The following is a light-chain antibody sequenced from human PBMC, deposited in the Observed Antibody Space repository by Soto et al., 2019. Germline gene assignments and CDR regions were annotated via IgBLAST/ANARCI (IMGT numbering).Light chain of an antibody. J-gene: IGLJ1*01. Sequence: QPVLTQSPSASASLGASVKLTCTLSSGHSSYAIAWHQQQPEKGPRYLMKLNSDGSHSKGDGIPDRFSGSSSGAERSLIISSLQSEDEADYYCQTWGTGIHVFGTGTKVTVL. CDR2: LNSDGSH. CDR3: QTWGTGIHV. CDR1: SGHSSYA. V-gene: IGLV4-69*01.